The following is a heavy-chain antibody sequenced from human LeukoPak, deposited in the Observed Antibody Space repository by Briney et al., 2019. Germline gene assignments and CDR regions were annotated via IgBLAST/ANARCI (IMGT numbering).Heavy chain of an antibody. Sequence: PGGPLKIFCKGSGYSFTSYWIGWVRPMPGEGLGWVGIIYSGDSDTRYSPSFQGQVTISADKSISTAYLQWSSLKASDTAMYYCARGGAYSNYDGTLPLSLEYWGQGTLVTVSS. J-gene: IGHJ4*02. CDR2: IYSGDSDT. CDR3: ARGGAYSNYDGTLPLSLEY. V-gene: IGHV5-51*01. CDR1: GYSFTSYW. D-gene: IGHD4-11*01.